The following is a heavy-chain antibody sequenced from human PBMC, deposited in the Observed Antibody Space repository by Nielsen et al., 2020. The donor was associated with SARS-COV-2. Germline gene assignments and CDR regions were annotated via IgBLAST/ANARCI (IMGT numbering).Heavy chain of an antibody. CDR2: IIPIFGTA. J-gene: IGHJ3*02. Sequence: SVKVSCKASGGTFSSYAISWVRQAPGQGLEWMGGIIPIFGTANYAQKFQGRVTITADESTSTAYMELSSLRSEDTAVYYYARPQTTHDAFDIWGQGTMVTVSS. CDR3: ARPQTTHDAFDI. V-gene: IGHV1-69*13. D-gene: IGHD1-7*01. CDR1: GGTFSSYA.